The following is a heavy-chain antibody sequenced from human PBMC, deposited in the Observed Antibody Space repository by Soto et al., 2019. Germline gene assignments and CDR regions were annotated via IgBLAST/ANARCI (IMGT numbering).Heavy chain of an antibody. Sequence: PSETLSLTCTVSGDSSVSSSSYYWGWIRQPPGKGLEWIGSIYYTGNTFYSPSFRSRLTISVDTSKSQFSLKLRSVTAADTATYYCASEVSSTDGMDVWGQGTTVNVSS. CDR3: ASEVSSTDGMDV. CDR1: GDSSVSSSSYY. J-gene: IGHJ6*02. V-gene: IGHV4-39*01. D-gene: IGHD2-15*01. CDR2: IYYTGNT.